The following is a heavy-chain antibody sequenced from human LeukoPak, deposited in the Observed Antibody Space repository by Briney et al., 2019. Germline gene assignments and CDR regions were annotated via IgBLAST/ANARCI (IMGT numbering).Heavy chain of an antibody. CDR2: ISYDGSNK. CDR3: AKAAWFGELSGDYFDY. Sequence: GGSLRLSCAASGFTFSSYAMHWVRQAPGKGLEWVAVISYDGSNKYYADSVKGRFTISRGNAKNSLYLQMNSLRAEDTALYYCAKAAWFGELSGDYFDYWGQGTLVTVSS. J-gene: IGHJ4*02. CDR1: GFTFSSYA. D-gene: IGHD3-10*01. V-gene: IGHV3-30-3*01.